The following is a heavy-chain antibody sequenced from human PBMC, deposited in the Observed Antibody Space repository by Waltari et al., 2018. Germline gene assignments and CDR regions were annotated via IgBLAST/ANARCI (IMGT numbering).Heavy chain of an antibody. CDR2: ISSRGDYI. CDR3: ARDCKSCVHCYAMDV. CDR1: GCTFSSYR. D-gene: IGHD2-15*01. J-gene: IGHJ6*02. Sequence: EVQLVASGGGLFKPGGSLRLSCAASGCTFSSYRMTWVRQAPGTGLEWVSSISSRGDYIAYADSVKGRFIISRDNANNSVHLQMDSLTAEDTAVYYCARDCKSCVHCYAMDVWGQGTTVTVSS. V-gene: IGHV3-21*01.